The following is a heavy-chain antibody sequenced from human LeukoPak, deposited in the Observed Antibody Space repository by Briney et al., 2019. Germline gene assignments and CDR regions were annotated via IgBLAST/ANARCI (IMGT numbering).Heavy chain of an antibody. D-gene: IGHD3/OR15-3a*01. Sequence: PGGSLRLSCAASGFTVSSYSMSWVRQAPGKGLEWVSYISSSSTIYYADSVKGRFTISRDNAKNSLYLQMNSLRDEDTAVYYRARAFGLTDYWGQGTLVTVSS. J-gene: IGHJ4*02. CDR1: GFTVSSYS. V-gene: IGHV3-48*02. CDR3: ARAFGLTDY. CDR2: ISSSSTI.